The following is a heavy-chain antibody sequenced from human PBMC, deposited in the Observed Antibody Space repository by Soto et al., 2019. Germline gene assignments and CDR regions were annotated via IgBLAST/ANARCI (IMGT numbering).Heavy chain of an antibody. J-gene: IGHJ4*02. CDR2: INSDGSST. Sequence: GGSLRLSCAASGFTFSSYWMHWVRQAPGKGLVWVSRINSDGSSTSYADSVKGRFTISRDNAKNTLYLQMNSLRAEDTAVYYCARTSLVASFVDYWGQGTLVTVSS. CDR3: ARTSLVASFVDY. CDR1: GFTFSSYW. V-gene: IGHV3-74*01. D-gene: IGHD1-26*01.